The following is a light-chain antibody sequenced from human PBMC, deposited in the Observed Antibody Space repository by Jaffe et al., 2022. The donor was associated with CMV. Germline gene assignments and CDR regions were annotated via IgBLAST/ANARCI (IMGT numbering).Light chain of an antibody. CDR3: SSYTIFSIFV. Sequence: QSVLTQPASVSGSPGQSITISCTGTDNDISSYNFVSWYQLHPGKGPKLIIYDVSNRPSGISDRFSGSKSGSVASLTISGLQAEDEADYYCSSYTIFSIFVFGSGTAVTV. V-gene: IGLV2-14*03. CDR1: DNDISSYNF. CDR2: DVS. J-gene: IGLJ1*01.